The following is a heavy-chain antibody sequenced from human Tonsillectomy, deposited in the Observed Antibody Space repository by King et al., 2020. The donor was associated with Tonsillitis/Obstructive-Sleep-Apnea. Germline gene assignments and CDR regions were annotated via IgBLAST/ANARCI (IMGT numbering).Heavy chain of an antibody. CDR3: ARDPRGYDYIWGRFDY. V-gene: IGHV7-4-1*02. J-gene: IGHJ4*02. CDR2: INTNTGNP. Sequence: QLVQSGSELKKPGASVKVSCKASGYTFTSYAMNWVRQAPGQGLEWMGWINTNTGNPMFAQGFTGRFVFSLDTSVSTAYLQISSLKAEDTAVYYCARDPRGYDYIWGRFDYWGQGTLVTASS. CDR1: GYTFTSYA. D-gene: IGHD3-16*01.